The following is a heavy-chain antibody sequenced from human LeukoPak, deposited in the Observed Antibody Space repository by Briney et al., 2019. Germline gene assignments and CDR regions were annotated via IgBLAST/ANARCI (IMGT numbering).Heavy chain of an antibody. J-gene: IGHJ4*02. CDR2: ISYDGRNK. Sequence: PGRSLRLSCAVSGFTFSSYGMHWVRQAPGKGLEWVAVISYDGRNKYHSDSVKGRFTISRDNSKNTLYLQMNSLRAEDTAVYYCAKDSSSGAADYYFDYWGQGTLVTVSS. CDR1: GFTFSSYG. CDR3: AKDSSSGAADYYFDY. V-gene: IGHV3-30*18. D-gene: IGHD1-26*01.